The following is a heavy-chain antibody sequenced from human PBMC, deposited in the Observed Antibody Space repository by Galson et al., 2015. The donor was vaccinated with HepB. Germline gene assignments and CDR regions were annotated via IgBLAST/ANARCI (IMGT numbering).Heavy chain of an antibody. Sequence: SVKVSCKASGYTFTSYAMHWVRQAPGQRLEWMGWINAGNGNTQYSQKFQDRVTITRDTSASTAYMELSSLRSEDTAVYYCARTYCSSTSCCPVDPFDYWGQGTLVTVSS. CDR2: INAGNGNT. CDR1: GYTFTSYA. CDR3: ARTYCSSTSCCPVDPFDY. V-gene: IGHV1-3*01. J-gene: IGHJ4*02. D-gene: IGHD2-2*01.